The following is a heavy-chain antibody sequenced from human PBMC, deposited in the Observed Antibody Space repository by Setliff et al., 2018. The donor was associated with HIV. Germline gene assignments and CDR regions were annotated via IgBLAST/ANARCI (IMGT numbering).Heavy chain of an antibody. J-gene: IGHJ4*02. CDR2: VSSRGDT. V-gene: IGHV4-4*07. Sequence: SETLSLTCTVSDSGTYYWSWIRQPAGKGLEWIGRVSSRGDTNYNPALKSRFTMSVDTSKNQFSLKLTSVTASDTAVYYCARAAAGNTGPFDLWGQGSPVTVSS. CDR3: ARAAAGNTGPFDL. D-gene: IGHD4-17*01. CDR1: DSGTYY.